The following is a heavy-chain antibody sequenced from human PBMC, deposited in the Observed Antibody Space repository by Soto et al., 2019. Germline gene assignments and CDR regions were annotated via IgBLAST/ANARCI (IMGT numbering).Heavy chain of an antibody. CDR1: GGSISSSSYY. V-gene: IGHV4-39*01. J-gene: IGHJ5*02. CDR2: IYYSGST. D-gene: IGHD5-12*01. CDR3: ARPKGKRDIRSAKYNWFDP. Sequence: SETLSLTCTVSGGSISSSSYYWGWIRQPPGKGLEWIGSIYYSGSTYYNPSLKSRVTISVDTSKNQFSLKLGSVTAADTAVYYCARPKGKRDIRSAKYNWFDPWGQGTLVTVSS.